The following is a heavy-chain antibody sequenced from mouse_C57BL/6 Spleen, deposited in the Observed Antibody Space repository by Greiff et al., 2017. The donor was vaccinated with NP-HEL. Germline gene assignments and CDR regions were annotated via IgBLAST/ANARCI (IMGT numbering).Heavy chain of an antibody. CDR2: IDPSDSYT. CDR1: GYTFTSYW. J-gene: IGHJ1*03. Sequence: VQLQQPGAELVMPGASVKLSCKASGYTFTSYWMHWVQQSPGQALEWIGAIDPSDSYTNYIQKFKGKSTLTVDKASSTAYMQRSSLTSEDSAVYYCARRGTTVVNWYFDVWGTGTTVTVSS. CDR3: ARRGTTVVNWYFDV. D-gene: IGHD1-1*01. V-gene: IGHV1-69*01.